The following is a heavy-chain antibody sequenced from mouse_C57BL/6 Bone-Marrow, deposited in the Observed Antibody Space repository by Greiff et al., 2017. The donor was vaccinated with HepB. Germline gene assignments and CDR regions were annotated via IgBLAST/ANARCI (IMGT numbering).Heavy chain of an antibody. CDR1: GFSLTSYG. CDR3: AIYGSSYYWYFDV. CDR2: IWRGGST. J-gene: IGHJ1*03. V-gene: IGHV2-5*01. D-gene: IGHD1-1*01. Sequence: VQLKESGPGLVQPSQSLSITCTVSGFSLTSYGVHWVRQSPGKGLEWLGVIWRGGSTDYNAAFMSRLSITMDNSKSQVFFKMNSLQADDTAIYYCAIYGSSYYWYFDVWGTGTTVTVSS.